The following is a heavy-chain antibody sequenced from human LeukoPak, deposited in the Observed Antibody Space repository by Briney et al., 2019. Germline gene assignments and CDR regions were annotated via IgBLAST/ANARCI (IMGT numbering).Heavy chain of an antibody. V-gene: IGHV1-2*02. CDR3: ARDKGVVVAARDYYGMDV. Sequence: ASVKVSCKASGYTFTGYYMHWVRQAPGQGLEWMGWINPNSGGTNYAQKFQGRVTMTRDTSISTAYMELSRLRSDDTAVYYCARDKGVVVAARDYYGMDVWGQGTTVTVSS. J-gene: IGHJ6*02. CDR2: INPNSGGT. CDR1: GYTFTGYY. D-gene: IGHD2-15*01.